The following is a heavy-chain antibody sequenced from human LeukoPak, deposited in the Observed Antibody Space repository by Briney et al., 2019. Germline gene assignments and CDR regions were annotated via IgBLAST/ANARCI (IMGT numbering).Heavy chain of an antibody. J-gene: IGHJ3*02. Sequence: ASVKVSCKASGYTFTSYYMHWVRQAPGQGLEWMGIINPSGGSTSYAQKFQGRVTMTRDTSISTAYMELSRLRSDDTAVYYCARSMVRGVSPFLAFDIWGQGTMVTVSS. V-gene: IGHV1-46*01. CDR1: GYTFTSYY. CDR3: ARSMVRGVSPFLAFDI. D-gene: IGHD3-10*01. CDR2: INPSGGST.